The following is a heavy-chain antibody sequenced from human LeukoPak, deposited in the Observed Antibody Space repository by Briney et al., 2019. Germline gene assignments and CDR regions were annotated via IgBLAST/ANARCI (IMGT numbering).Heavy chain of an antibody. CDR1: GYTFTGYY. Sequence: ASVKVSCKASGYTFTGYYIHWVRQAPGQGLEWMGRIHPNSGGTNYAQKFQAWLTMTRDTSIRIAYMELSRLRSDDTAVYYCATSGYAYAALDIWGQGTMVTVSS. D-gene: IGHD5-18*01. V-gene: IGHV1-2*04. CDR3: ATSGYAYAALDI. CDR2: IHPNSGGT. J-gene: IGHJ3*02.